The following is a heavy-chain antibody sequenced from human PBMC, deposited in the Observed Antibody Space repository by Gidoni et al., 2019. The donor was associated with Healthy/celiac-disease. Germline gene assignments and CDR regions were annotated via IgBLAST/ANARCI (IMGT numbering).Heavy chain of an antibody. CDR1: GFTVSSNY. Sequence: EAQLVESGGGLIQPGGSLRLSCAASGFTVSSNYMSWVRQAPGKGLEWVSVIYSGGSTYDADSVKGRFTISRDNSKNTLYLQMNSLRAEDTAVYYCAREPGYCSGGSCYHDLYYYGMDVWGQGTTVTVSS. CDR2: IYSGGST. J-gene: IGHJ6*02. D-gene: IGHD2-15*01. V-gene: IGHV3-53*01. CDR3: AREPGYCSGGSCYHDLYYYGMDV.